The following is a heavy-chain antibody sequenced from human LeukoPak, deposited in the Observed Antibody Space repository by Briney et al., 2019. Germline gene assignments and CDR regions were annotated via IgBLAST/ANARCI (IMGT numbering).Heavy chain of an antibody. J-gene: IGHJ4*02. D-gene: IGHD3-10*01. V-gene: IGHV1-2*02. Sequence: ASVKVSCKASGYTFTDYYIQWLRQAPGQGPEWMGWVKPDSGDTYYAQKVQGRFTMTRDTSISTAFMELSMLTSADTAVYYCAKHLWFGDTGYFDSWGQGTLVVVSS. CDR3: AKHLWFGDTGYFDS. CDR2: VKPDSGDT. CDR1: GYTFTDYY.